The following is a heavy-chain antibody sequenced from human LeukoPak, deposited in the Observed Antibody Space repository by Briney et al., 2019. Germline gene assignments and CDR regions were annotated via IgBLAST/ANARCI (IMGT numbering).Heavy chain of an antibody. CDR2: ISAYNGNT. V-gene: IGHV1-18*01. CDR3: ARDAEYYYDSSGYPI. J-gene: IGHJ3*02. D-gene: IGHD3-22*01. Sequence: ASVKVSCKASGYTFTSYGISWVRQAPGQGLEWMGWISAYNGNTNYAQKLQGRVTMTTDTSTSTAYMELRSLRSDDTAVYYCARDAEYYYDSSGYPILGQGTMVTVSS. CDR1: GYTFTSYG.